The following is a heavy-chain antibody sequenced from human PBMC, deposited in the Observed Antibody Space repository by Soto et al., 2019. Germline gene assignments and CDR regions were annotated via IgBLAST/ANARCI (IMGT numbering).Heavy chain of an antibody. D-gene: IGHD1-7*01. J-gene: IGHJ3*01. Sequence: PGGSLRLSCAASAFTFSSYWMHWVRPSPGKGLVWVSRISGDGSSTNYADSVKGRFTISRDNAKNTVYLQIDSLRAEDTAVYYCARSLPGTYGAFDLWGQGTMVTVSS. CDR3: ARSLPGTYGAFDL. CDR1: AFTFSSYW. CDR2: ISGDGSST. V-gene: IGHV3-74*01.